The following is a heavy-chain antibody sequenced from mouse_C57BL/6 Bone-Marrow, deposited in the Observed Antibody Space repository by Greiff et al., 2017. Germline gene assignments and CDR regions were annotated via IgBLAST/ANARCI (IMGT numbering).Heavy chain of an antibody. CDR1: GFNIKDDY. CDR3: TPCNRVDY. J-gene: IGHJ2*01. D-gene: IGHD2-1*01. CDR2: IDPENGDT. V-gene: IGHV14-4*01. Sequence: VQLQQSGAELVRPWASVKLSCTASGFNIKDDYMHWVKQRPEQGLEWIGWIDPENGDTEYASKFQGKATITADTASNTAYLQLSSLTSEDTAVYDCTPCNRVDYWGQGTTLTVSS.